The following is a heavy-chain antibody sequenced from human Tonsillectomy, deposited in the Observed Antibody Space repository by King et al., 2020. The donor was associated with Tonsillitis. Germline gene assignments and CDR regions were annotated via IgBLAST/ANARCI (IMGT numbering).Heavy chain of an antibody. Sequence: QLVQSGGGLVKPGGSLRLSCAASGFTFSSYSMNWVRQAPGKGLEWVSSISSSSSYIYYADSVKGRFTISRDNAKNSLYLQMNSLRAEDTAVYYCARDLEYCSGGSCYFFTGYDLVGYMDVWGKGTTVTVSS. CDR1: GFTFSSYS. J-gene: IGHJ6*03. CDR2: ISSSSSYI. CDR3: ARDLEYCSGGSCYFFTGYDLVGYMDV. V-gene: IGHV3-21*01. D-gene: IGHD2-15*01.